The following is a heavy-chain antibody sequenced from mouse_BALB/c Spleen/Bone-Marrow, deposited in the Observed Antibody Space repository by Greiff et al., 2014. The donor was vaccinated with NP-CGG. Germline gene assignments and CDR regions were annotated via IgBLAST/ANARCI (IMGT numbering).Heavy chain of an antibody. Sequence: VQGVESGAELVKPGASVKLSCKASGYTFTEYIIHWVKQRSGQGLEWIGWFYPGSGSIKYNEKFKDKATLTADKSSSTVYMELSSLTSEDSAVYFCARHEDRLRAWFAYWGQGTLVTVSA. J-gene: IGHJ3*01. D-gene: IGHD3-2*02. CDR3: ARHEDRLRAWFAY. V-gene: IGHV1-62-2*01. CDR1: GYTFTEYI. CDR2: FYPGSGSI.